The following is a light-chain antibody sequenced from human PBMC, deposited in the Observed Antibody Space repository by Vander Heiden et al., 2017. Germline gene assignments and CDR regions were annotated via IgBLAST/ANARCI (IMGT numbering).Light chain of an antibody. J-gene: IGLJ2*01. Sequence: SYELPHPPSVSVSPGQTARITCSGDALPKQYAYWYQQKPGQAPVLVIYKDSERPSGIPERFSGSSSGTTVTLTISGVQAEDEADYYCQSADSSGHVVFGGGTKLTVL. CDR2: KDS. CDR3: QSADSSGHVV. CDR1: ALPKQY. V-gene: IGLV3-25*03.